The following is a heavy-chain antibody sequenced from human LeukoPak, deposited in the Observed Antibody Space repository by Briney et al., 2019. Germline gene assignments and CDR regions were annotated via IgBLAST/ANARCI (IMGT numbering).Heavy chain of an antibody. Sequence: GGSLRLSCAAPGFIFSNYWMGWVRQAPGKGLESLANIKTDGSEKYYMHSVKGRFSISRDNAKNSLYLQMNSLRAEDTAVYYCVSAVRGSSFAICGQGTKVTVSS. CDR3: VSAVRGSSFAI. CDR2: IKTDGSEK. CDR1: GFIFSNYW. D-gene: IGHD3-10*02. J-gene: IGHJ3*02. V-gene: IGHV3-7*03.